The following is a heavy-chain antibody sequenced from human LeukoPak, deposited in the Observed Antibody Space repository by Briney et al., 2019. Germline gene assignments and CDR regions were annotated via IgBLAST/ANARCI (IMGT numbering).Heavy chain of an antibody. Sequence: GGSLRLSCAASGFTFSNYWMSWVRQAPGKGLEWVAVISYDGSNKYYADSVKGRFTISRDNSRNTLYLQMNSLRAEDTAVYYCARVWENGGYGLSDYYFDYWGQGTLVTVSS. J-gene: IGHJ4*02. CDR1: GFTFSNYW. CDR3: ARVWENGGYGLSDYYFDY. CDR2: ISYDGSNK. V-gene: IGHV3-30*03. D-gene: IGHD5-12*01.